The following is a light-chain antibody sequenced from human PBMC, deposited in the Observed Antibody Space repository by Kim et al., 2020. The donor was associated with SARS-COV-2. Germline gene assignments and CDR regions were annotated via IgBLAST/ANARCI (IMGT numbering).Light chain of an antibody. V-gene: IGKV3-11*01. CDR1: RRFLCF. Sequence: SPGNRPTRSHGASRRFLCFLAWYQQKPGQTPRLLIYGASIRAAGIPARFSGSGSGTDFTLTISSLEPEDFAVYYCQQRSNWPPLTFGEGTKVNIK. CDR3: QQRSNWPPLT. J-gene: IGKJ4*01. CDR2: GAS.